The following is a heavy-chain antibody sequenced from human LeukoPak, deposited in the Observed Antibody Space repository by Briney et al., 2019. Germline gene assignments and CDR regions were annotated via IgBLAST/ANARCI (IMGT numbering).Heavy chain of an antibody. D-gene: IGHD6-6*01. CDR1: GGTFSSYA. Sequence: ASVKVSCKASGGTFSSYAISWVRQAPGQGLEWMGRIIPIFGTANYAQKFQGRVTITTDESTSTAYMELSSLRSEDTAVYYCARFAYSSSSGSETDYWGQGTLVTVSS. CDR3: ARFAYSSSSGSETDY. CDR2: IIPIFGTA. J-gene: IGHJ4*02. V-gene: IGHV1-69*05.